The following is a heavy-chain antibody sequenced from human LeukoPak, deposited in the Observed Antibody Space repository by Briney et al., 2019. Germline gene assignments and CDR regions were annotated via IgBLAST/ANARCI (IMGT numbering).Heavy chain of an antibody. CDR3: ARDRFYYYDSSGYSPGFDY. CDR1: GDSVSSNSAA. J-gene: IGHJ4*02. Sequence: SQTLSFTCAISGDSVSSNSAAWNWIRQSPSRGLEWLGRTYYRSKWYNDYAVSVKSRITINPDTSKNQFSLQLNSVTPEDTAVYYCARDRFYYYDSSGYSPGFDYWGQGTLVTVSS. CDR2: TYYRSKWYN. D-gene: IGHD3-22*01. V-gene: IGHV6-1*01.